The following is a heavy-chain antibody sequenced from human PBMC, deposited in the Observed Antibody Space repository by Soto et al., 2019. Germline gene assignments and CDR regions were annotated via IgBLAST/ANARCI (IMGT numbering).Heavy chain of an antibody. J-gene: IGHJ4*02. CDR2: ISAYNGNT. V-gene: IGHV1-18*01. CDR3: AWSYCSSTSCYSLVY. CDR1: GYTFTSYG. Sequence: ASVKVSCKASGYTFTSYGISWVRQAPGQGLEWMGWISAYNGNTKYSQKFQGRVTNTRDTSAGTAYMELSSLRSEDTAVYYCAWSYCSSTSCYSLVYWSQGTLVTVSS. D-gene: IGHD2-2*01.